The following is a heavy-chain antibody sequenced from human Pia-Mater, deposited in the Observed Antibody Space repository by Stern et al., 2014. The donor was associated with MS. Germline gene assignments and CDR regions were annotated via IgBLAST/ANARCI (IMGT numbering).Heavy chain of an antibody. CDR1: GYTFNKYG. V-gene: IGHV1-18*04. Sequence: VQLVESGAELKKPGASVKVSCKASGYTFNKYGIIWVRQAPGQGIAWMGWINANSGHTNSAQNLQRRLNMTTDTSTSTAYMELRSLRSDGTAVYWLDPWGQGTLVTVSS. CDR2: INANSGHT. J-gene: IGHJ5*02. CDR3: DP.